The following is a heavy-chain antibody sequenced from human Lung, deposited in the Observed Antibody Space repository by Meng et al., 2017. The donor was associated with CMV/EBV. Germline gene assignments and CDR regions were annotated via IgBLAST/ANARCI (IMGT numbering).Heavy chain of an antibody. D-gene: IGHD2-21*01. CDR3: ARNCGDDCWHY. J-gene: IGHJ4*02. V-gene: IGHV3-7*01. CDR2: IKHDGGET. CDR1: GFTFTTYW. Sequence: GESLKISCAASGFTFTTYWMTWVRQAPGKGLEWVANIKHDGGETYYADSVKGRFLVFRDNTKNSLYLQMNSLGVDDTAMYYCARNCGDDCWHYWGQGTRVNGAS.